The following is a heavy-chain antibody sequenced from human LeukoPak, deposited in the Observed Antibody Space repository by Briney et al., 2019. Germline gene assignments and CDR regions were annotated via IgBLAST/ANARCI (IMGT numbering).Heavy chain of an antibody. D-gene: IGHD5-24*01. CDR1: GFNFWNTG. J-gene: IGHJ3*02. CDR3: AKDVFRWAFDI. V-gene: IGHV3-23*01. CDR2: IGGGGSDT. Sequence: GGSLRLSCAVAGFNFWNTGMSWVRQAPGKGLEWVSAIGGGGSDTKYTDSVKGRFTILRDISKNTLYLQMSSLRAEDTAVYFCAKDVFRWAFDIWGQGTMVTVSA.